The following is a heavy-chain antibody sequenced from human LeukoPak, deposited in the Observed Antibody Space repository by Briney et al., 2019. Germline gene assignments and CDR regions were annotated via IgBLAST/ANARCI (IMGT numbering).Heavy chain of an antibody. CDR3: ARAYSYGYIFDY. Sequence: SETLSLTCTVSGGPISRYYWSWIRQPPGKGLEWIGHIYDSGITNYNPSLKSRVTISVDTPKNQFSLKLSSVTAADTAVYYCARAYSYGYIFDYWGQGTLVTVSS. CDR2: IYDSGIT. V-gene: IGHV4-59*12. CDR1: GGPISRYY. J-gene: IGHJ4*02. D-gene: IGHD5-18*01.